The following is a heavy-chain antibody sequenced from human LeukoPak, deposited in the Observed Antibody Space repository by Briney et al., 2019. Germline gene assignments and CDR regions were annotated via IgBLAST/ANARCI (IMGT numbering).Heavy chain of an antibody. CDR3: ASLVSGDYDY. J-gene: IGHJ4*02. CDR2: ISSSSSYI. CDR1: GFTFSSYS. Sequence: PGGSLRLSCAASGFTFSSYSMNWVRQAPGKGLEWVSSISSSSSYIYYADSVKGRFTISRGNAKNSLYLQMNSLRAEDTAVYYCASLVSGDYDYWGQGTLVTVSS. V-gene: IGHV3-21*01. D-gene: IGHD4-17*01.